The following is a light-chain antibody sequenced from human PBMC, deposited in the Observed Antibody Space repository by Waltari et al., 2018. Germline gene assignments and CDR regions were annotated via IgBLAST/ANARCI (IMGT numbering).Light chain of an antibody. CDR1: QSISTW. Sequence: DIQMTQSPSSLSASVGDKVTITCRASQSISTWLAWFQLKPGKAPKLLFYKASNLESGVPSRFSGSGSGTEFTLTISSLLPEDFATYYCQQYNSDSHSFGQGTRLEIK. CDR2: KAS. CDR3: QQYNSDSHS. V-gene: IGKV1-5*03. J-gene: IGKJ2*01.